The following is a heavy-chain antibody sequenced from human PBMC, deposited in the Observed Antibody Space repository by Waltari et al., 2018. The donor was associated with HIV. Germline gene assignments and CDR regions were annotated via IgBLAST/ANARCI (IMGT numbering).Heavy chain of an antibody. CDR1: GGSRHSSY. J-gene: IGHJ6*02. D-gene: IGHD6-6*01. V-gene: IGHV4-59*01. CDR3: AKVLVSRSSNYYYGMDV. CDR2: IYYSGST. Sequence: QVQLQESGPGVVTPSETLSPTCSVSGGSRHSSYWSWIRQPPGKGLEWIGYIYYSGSTNYNPSLKSRVTISVDTSKKQISLNLRSVTAADTAVYYCAKVLVSRSSNYYYGMDVWGQGTTVTVSS.